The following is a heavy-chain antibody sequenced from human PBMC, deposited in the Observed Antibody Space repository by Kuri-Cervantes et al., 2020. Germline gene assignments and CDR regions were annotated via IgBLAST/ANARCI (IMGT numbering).Heavy chain of an antibody. CDR1: GFTFNTYW. J-gene: IGHJ2*01. V-gene: IGHV3-23*01. CDR3: ARDPSVDTAMVTGWYFDL. CDR2: ISGSGGST. Sequence: GESLKISCVTSGFTFNTYWMNWVRQAPGKGLEWVSAISGSGGSTYYADSVKGRFTISRDNSKNTLYLQMNSLRAEDTAVYYCARDPSVDTAMVTGWYFDLWGRGTLVTVSS. D-gene: IGHD5-18*01.